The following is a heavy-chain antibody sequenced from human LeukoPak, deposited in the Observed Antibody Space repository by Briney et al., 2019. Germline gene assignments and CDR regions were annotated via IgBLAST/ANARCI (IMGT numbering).Heavy chain of an antibody. V-gene: IGHV4-61*01. Sequence: SETLSLTCTVSGGSVSSGNSYWSWVRQPPGKGLEWIGYIYYSGSTNYNPSLKSRVTISVDASENQFSLKLNSVTAADTAVYYCASYSYYYDSSGYFDYWGQGTLVTVSS. CDR2: IYYSGST. J-gene: IGHJ4*02. D-gene: IGHD3-22*01. CDR1: GGSVSSGNSY. CDR3: ASYSYYYDSSGYFDY.